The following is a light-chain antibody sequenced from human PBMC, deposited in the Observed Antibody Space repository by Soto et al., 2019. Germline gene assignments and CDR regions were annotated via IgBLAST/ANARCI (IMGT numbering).Light chain of an antibody. CDR2: GAS. Sequence: ESVLTQSPGTLSLSPGERATLSCRASQSVSSSYLAWYQQKPGQAPRLLIYGASSRATGIPDRFSGSGSGTDFTLTICRLEPEDFAVYYCQQYGSSRTFGQGTKVDIK. CDR1: QSVSSSY. V-gene: IGKV3-20*01. J-gene: IGKJ1*01. CDR3: QQYGSSRT.